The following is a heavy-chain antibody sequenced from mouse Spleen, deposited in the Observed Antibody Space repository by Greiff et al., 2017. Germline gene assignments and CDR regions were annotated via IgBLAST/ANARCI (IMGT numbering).Heavy chain of an antibody. CDR2: IWSGGST. J-gene: IGHJ4*01. CDR1: GFSLTSYG. CDR3: ARNGPHYYAMDY. Sequence: VQGVESGPGLVQPSQSLSITCTVSGFSLTSYGVHWVRQSPGKGLEWLGVIWSGGSTDYNAAFISRLSISKDNSKSQVFFKMNSLQANDTAIYYCARNGPHYYAMDYWGQGTSVTVSS. V-gene: IGHV2-2*02.